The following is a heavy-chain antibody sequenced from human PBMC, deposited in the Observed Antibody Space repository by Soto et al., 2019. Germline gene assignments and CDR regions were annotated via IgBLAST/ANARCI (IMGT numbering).Heavy chain of an antibody. Sequence: QITLKESGPTLMKPTQTLTLTCTFSGFSLSTSGVGVGWIRQPPGKALEWLALIYWDDDKRYSPSLTSRLTITKDTSKNQVVLTMTNMDPVDTATYYCAHVLVVVANYGMDVWGQGTTVTVSS. D-gene: IGHD2-15*01. V-gene: IGHV2-5*02. J-gene: IGHJ6*02. CDR2: IYWDDDK. CDR1: GFSLSTSGVG. CDR3: AHVLVVVANYGMDV.